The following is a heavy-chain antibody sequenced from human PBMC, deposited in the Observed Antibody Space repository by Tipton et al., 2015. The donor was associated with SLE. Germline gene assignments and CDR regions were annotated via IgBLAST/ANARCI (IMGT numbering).Heavy chain of an antibody. V-gene: IGHV3-66*02. CDR2: IYSGGST. Sequence: GSLRLSCAASGFTVSSNYMSWVRQAPGKGLEWVSVIYSGGSTYYADSVKGRFTISRDNSKNTLYLQMNSLRAEDTAVYYCARDSSEGHSWFDYWGQGTLVTFSS. CDR3: ARDSSEGHSWFDY. D-gene: IGHD6-13*01. CDR1: GFTVSSNY. J-gene: IGHJ4*02.